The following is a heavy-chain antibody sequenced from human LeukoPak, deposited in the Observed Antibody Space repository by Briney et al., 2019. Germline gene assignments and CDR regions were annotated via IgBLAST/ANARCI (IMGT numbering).Heavy chain of an antibody. Sequence: SETLSLTCAVYGGSFSGYYWSWIRQPPGKGLEWIGEINHSGSTNYNPSLKSRVTISVDTSKNQFSLKLSSVTAADTAVYYCARDGGGDWGDYFDYWGQGTLVTVSS. J-gene: IGHJ4*02. CDR1: GGSFSGYY. D-gene: IGHD2-21*02. CDR2: INHSGST. V-gene: IGHV4-34*01. CDR3: ARDGGGDWGDYFDY.